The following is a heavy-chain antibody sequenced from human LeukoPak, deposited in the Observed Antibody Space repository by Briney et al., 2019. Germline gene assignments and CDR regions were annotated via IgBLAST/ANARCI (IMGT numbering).Heavy chain of an antibody. D-gene: IGHD3-3*01. V-gene: IGHV3-23*01. CDR3: ASQGAPYDFWSGYYLLRYFDY. Sequence: PGGSLRLSCAASGFTFSSYAMSWVRQAPGKGLEWVSAISGSGGSTYYADSVKGRFTVSRDNSKNTLYLQMNSLRAEDTAVYYCASQGAPYDFWSGYYLLRYFDYWGQGTLVTVSS. CDR2: ISGSGGST. J-gene: IGHJ4*02. CDR1: GFTFSSYA.